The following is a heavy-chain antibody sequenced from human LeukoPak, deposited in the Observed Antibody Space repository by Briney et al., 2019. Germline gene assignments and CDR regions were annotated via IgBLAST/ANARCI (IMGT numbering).Heavy chain of an antibody. J-gene: IGHJ5*02. CDR1: GGSISSHC. V-gene: IGHV4-4*07. Sequence: SETLSLTCTVSGGSISSHCWSWIRQPAGGLEWIGRICFSGSTNYNPSLKSRVTMSVDTSKSQFSLELNSVTAADTAVYYCARTFNWFDPWGQGTLVTVSS. CDR2: ICFSGST. CDR3: ARTFNWFDP.